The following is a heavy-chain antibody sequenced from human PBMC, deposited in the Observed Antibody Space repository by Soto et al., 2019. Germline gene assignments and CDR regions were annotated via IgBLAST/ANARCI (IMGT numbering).Heavy chain of an antibody. V-gene: IGHV4-59*01. CDR2: IYYSGST. D-gene: IGHD3-22*01. Sequence: LPDTLSLIFTVSCGSISPYYWSWIRQAPGKGLEWIAYIYYSGSTNYNPSLKSRVSISVDTSKNQCSLKLSSVTAADTAVYYCARASYYSDSFGYFLDYWGRGTLVTVSS. J-gene: IGHJ4*01. CDR3: ARASYYSDSFGYFLDY. CDR1: CGSISPYY.